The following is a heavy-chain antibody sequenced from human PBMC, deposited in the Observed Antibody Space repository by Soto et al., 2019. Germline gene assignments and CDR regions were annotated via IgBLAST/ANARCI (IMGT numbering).Heavy chain of an antibody. CDR2: INHSGGST. D-gene: IGHD3-3*01. Sequence: GASVKVSCKASGYTFTSYYMHWVRQAPGQGLEWMGIINHSGGSTSYAQKFQGRVTMTRDTSTSTVYMELSSLRSEDTAVYYCARGKEVLRFLEWSQNDYWGQGTLVTVSS. CDR3: ARGKEVLRFLEWSQNDY. V-gene: IGHV1-46*03. J-gene: IGHJ4*02. CDR1: GYTFTSYY.